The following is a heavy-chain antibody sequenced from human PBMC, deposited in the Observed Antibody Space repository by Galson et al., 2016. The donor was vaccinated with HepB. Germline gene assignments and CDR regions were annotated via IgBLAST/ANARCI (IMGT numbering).Heavy chain of an antibody. Sequence: PALVKPTQTLTLTCTFSGFSLSTSGMRVIWIRQPPGKALEWLSLIDGGGDKYYSISLKTRLTISKDTSKNQVVLTMTNMDPVDTGTYYCARIRETNTWYSYYYGMDVWGQGTAVTVSS. CDR2: IDGGGDK. CDR3: ARIRETNTWYSYYYGMDV. V-gene: IGHV2-70*01. CDR1: GFSLSTSGMR. J-gene: IGHJ6*02.